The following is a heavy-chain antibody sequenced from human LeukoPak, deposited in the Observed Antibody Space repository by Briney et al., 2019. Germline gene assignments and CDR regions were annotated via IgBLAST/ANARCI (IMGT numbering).Heavy chain of an antibody. J-gene: IGHJ5*02. CDR2: ISPTAIST. V-gene: IGHV3-21*06. CDR3: VRDFLGESGAGGP. D-gene: IGHD3-10*01. CDR1: GFTLSTYT. Sequence: GGSLRLSCAASGFTLSTYTMNWVRQAPGKGLEWVSSISPTAISTWYADSLKGRFTISRDNARNLLFLEGNGLRAEDTGVFYCVRDFLGESGAGGPWGQGTLVTVSS.